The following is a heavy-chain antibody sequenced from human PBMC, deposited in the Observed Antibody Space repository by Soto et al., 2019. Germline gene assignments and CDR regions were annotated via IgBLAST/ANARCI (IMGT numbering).Heavy chain of an antibody. J-gene: IGHJ5*02. D-gene: IGHD3-3*01. CDR2: ISSSGSTI. CDR1: GFTFSSYE. CDR3: ARDSRFLEWLEYAPNWFDP. V-gene: IGHV3-48*03. Sequence: GGSLRLSCAASGFTFSSYEMNWVRQAPGKGLEWVSYISSSGSTIYYADSVKGRFTISRDNAKNSLYLQMNSLRAEDTAVYYCARDSRFLEWLEYAPNWFDPWGKGTLVTVSS.